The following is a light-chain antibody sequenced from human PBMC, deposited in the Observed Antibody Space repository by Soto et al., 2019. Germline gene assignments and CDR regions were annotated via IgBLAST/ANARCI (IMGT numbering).Light chain of an antibody. V-gene: IGKV1-9*01. CDR3: QHFHSYPRT. CDR1: QDISGY. J-gene: IGKJ4*01. Sequence: DIQLTQSPSFLSASVGDRVTITCRARQDISGYLAWYRQKPGKGPDLLIYSASTLQGGVPSRFSGSGSGTEFTLTISSLQPEDFATYYCQHFHSYPRTFGGGTKVEI. CDR2: SAS.